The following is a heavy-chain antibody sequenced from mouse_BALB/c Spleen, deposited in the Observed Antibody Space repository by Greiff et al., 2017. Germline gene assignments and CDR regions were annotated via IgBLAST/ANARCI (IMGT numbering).Heavy chain of an antibody. J-gene: IGHJ2*01. CDR2: IYPYNGGT. Sequence: VHVKQSGPELVKPGASVKISCKASGYTFTDYNMHWVKQSHGKSLEWIGYIYPYNGGTGYNQKFKSKATLTVDNSSSTAYMELRSLTSEDSAVYYCATTIHYWGQGTTLTVSS. V-gene: IGHV1S29*02. CDR3: ATTIHY. D-gene: IGHD2-1*01. CDR1: GYTFTDYN.